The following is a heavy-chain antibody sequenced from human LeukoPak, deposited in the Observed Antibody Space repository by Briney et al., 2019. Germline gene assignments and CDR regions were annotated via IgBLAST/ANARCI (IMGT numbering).Heavy chain of an antibody. Sequence: GASVKVSCKASGYTFTCYYMHWVRQAPGQGLEWMGIINPSGGSTSYAQKFQGRVTMTRDTSTSTVYMELSSLRSEDTAVYYCARDSIAAAGENWFDPWGQGTLVTVSS. V-gene: IGHV1-46*03. CDR3: ARDSIAAAGENWFDP. CDR1: GYTFTCYY. CDR2: INPSGGST. D-gene: IGHD6-13*01. J-gene: IGHJ5*02.